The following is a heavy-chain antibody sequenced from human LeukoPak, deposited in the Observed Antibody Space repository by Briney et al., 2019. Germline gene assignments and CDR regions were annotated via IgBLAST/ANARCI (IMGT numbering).Heavy chain of an antibody. Sequence: GGSLRLSCAASGFTFSSYWMNWARQAPGKGLEWVASINHNGNVNYYVDSVKGRFTISRDNSKNTLYLQMNSLTTEDTVVYSCARGTDTGYGGLPIGFHYWGQGTLVTVSS. CDR1: GFTFSSYW. CDR3: ARGTDTGYGGLPIGFHY. D-gene: IGHD4-23*01. CDR2: INHNGNVN. J-gene: IGHJ4*02. V-gene: IGHV3-7*01.